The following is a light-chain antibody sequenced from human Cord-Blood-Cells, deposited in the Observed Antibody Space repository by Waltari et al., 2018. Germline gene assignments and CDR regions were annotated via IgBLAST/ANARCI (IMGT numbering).Light chain of an antibody. CDR2: GKN. J-gene: IGLJ3*02. CDR3: NSRDSSGNHWV. Sequence: SSELTQDPAVSVALGQTVRITCQGDSLRSYYASWYQQNPGQAPVLVIYGKNKRPAGIPDRFSCSSSGNTASLPIAEAQAEDGADYYCNSRDSSGNHWVFGGGTTLTVL. CDR1: SLRSYY. V-gene: IGLV3-19*01.